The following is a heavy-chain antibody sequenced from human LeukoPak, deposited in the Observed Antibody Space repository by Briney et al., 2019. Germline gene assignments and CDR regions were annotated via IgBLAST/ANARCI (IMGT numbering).Heavy chain of an antibody. J-gene: IGHJ4*02. V-gene: IGHV4-39*07. CDR2: TNHSGST. CDR1: GGSISSGDYY. D-gene: IGHD3-3*01. Sequence: SSETLSLTCTVSGGSISSGDYYWSWIRQPPGKGLEWIGETNHSGSTNYNPSLKSRVTISVDTSKNQFSLKLSSVTAADTAVYYCARGPPHYDFWSGYSYFDYWGQGTLVTVSS. CDR3: ARGPPHYDFWSGYSYFDY.